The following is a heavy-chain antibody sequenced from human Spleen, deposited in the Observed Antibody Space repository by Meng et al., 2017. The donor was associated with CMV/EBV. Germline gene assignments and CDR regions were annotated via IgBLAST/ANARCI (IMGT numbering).Heavy chain of an antibody. CDR2: TSSNGGST. J-gene: IGHJ4*02. CDR1: GFTFSSYA. CDR3: ATGIYRGITGTHFDY. V-gene: IGHV3-64*02. D-gene: IGHD1-20*01. Sequence: ETLSLTCAASGFTFSSYAMHWVRQAPGRGLEYVSATSSNGGSTYYADSVKGRFTISRDNSKNTLYLQMGSLRAEDMAVYYCATGIYRGITGTHFDYWGQGTLVTVSS.